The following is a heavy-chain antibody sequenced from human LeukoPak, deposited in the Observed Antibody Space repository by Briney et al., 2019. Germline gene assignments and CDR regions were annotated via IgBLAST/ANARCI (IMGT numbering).Heavy chain of an antibody. CDR3: ARFRYSSGRNNWFDP. D-gene: IGHD6-19*01. V-gene: IGHV5-51*01. CDR1: GYSFTSYW. Sequence: GESLKISCKGSGYSFTSYWIGWVRQMPGKGLEWMGIIYPGDSDTRYSPSLQGQVTISADKSISTAYLQWSSLKASDTAMYYCARFRYSSGRNNWFDPWGQGTLVTVSS. CDR2: IYPGDSDT. J-gene: IGHJ5*02.